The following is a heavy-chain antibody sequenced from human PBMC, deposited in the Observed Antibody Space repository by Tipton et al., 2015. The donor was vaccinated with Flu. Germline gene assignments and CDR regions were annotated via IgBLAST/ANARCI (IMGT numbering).Heavy chain of an antibody. CDR3: VRENPDAFDI. D-gene: IGHD1-14*01. J-gene: IGHJ3*02. Sequence: SLRLSCAASGFSFSRHAMHWVRQAPGKGLEWVAVFTYEGSDKYYADSVKGRFTISRDNSKNTLYLQMDNLRFEDTAIYYCVRENPDAFDIWGQGTMVTVSS. CDR2: FTYEGSDK. CDR1: GFSFSRHA. V-gene: IGHV3-30-3*01.